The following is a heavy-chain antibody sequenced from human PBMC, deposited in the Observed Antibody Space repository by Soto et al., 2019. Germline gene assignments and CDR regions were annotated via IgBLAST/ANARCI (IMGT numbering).Heavy chain of an antibody. CDR3: AKEMIASTLADFFDY. Sequence: EVQLLESGGGLIQPGGSLRLSCEASGFTFSNYGMTWVRLAPGKGLEWVSTISGSGGRTFYADPVKGRFTISRDNSKNTLYLQMKSHRAEETAVYYCAKEMIASTLADFFDYWGQGTLVNVSS. J-gene: IGHJ4*02. D-gene: IGHD2-21*01. CDR2: ISGSGGRT. V-gene: IGHV3-23*01. CDR1: GFTFSNYG.